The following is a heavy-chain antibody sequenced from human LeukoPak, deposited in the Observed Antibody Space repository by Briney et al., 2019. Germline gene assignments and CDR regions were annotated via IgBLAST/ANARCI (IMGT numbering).Heavy chain of an antibody. CDR1: GGSISSSSYY. CDR2: IYYSGST. J-gene: IGHJ6*03. D-gene: IGHD4-11*01. V-gene: IGHV4-39*01. Sequence: SETLSLTCIVSGGSISSSSYYWGWIRQPPGKGLEWIGSIYYSGSTYYNPSLKSRVTISVDTSKNQFSLKLSSVTAADTAVYYCARQYSNSYYYYYYYMDVWGKGTTVTVSS. CDR3: ARQYSNSYYYYYYYMDV.